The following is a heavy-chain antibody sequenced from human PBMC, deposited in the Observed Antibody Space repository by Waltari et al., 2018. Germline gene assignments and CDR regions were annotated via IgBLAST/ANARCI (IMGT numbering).Heavy chain of an antibody. V-gene: IGHV4-34*01. CDR1: GGSFSGYY. D-gene: IGHD5-12*01. Sequence: QVQLQQWGAGLLKPSETLSLTCAVYGGSFSGYYWSWIRQPPGKGLELIGEIKHRGSTNSNPSLKSRVTISVDTSKNQFSLKLSSVTAADTAVYYCARITRYAWFDYWGQGTLVTVSS. CDR2: IKHRGST. CDR3: ARITRYAWFDY. J-gene: IGHJ4*02.